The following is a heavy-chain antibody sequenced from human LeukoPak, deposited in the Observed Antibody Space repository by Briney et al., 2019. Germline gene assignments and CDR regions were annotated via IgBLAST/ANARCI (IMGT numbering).Heavy chain of an antibody. J-gene: IGHJ3*02. D-gene: IGHD6-6*01. Sequence: PGGSLRLSCAASGFTFSSYAMSWVRQAPGKGLEWVSGISGSGGRIYYADSVKGRFTISRDNSKNTLYQQMNSLRAEDTAVYYCAKDRWDSSASASDAFDIWGQGTMVTVSS. CDR2: ISGSGGRI. CDR3: AKDRWDSSASASDAFDI. CDR1: GFTFSSYA. V-gene: IGHV3-23*01.